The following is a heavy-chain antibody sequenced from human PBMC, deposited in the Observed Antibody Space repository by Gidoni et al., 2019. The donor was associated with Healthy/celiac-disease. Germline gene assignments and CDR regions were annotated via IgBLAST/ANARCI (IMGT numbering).Heavy chain of an antibody. D-gene: IGHD3-3*02. V-gene: IGHV3-49*03. J-gene: IGHJ4*02. CDR3: TRDRIFGVVWIDY. Sequence: EVQLVESGGGLVQPGRSLRLSCTASGFTFGDYAMSWFRQAPGKGLEWVGFIRSKAYGGTTEYAASVKGRFTISRDDSKSIAYLQMNSLKTEDTAVYYCTRDRIFGVVWIDYWGQGTLVTVSS. CDR2: IRSKAYGGTT. CDR1: GFTFGDYA.